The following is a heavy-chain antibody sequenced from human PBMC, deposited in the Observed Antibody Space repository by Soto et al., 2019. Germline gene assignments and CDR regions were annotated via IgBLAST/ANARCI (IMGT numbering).Heavy chain of an antibody. J-gene: IGHJ4*02. D-gene: IGHD3-10*01. CDR1: GGSITSFY. Sequence: QVQLQESGPRLVKPSETLTITCAVSGGSITSFYYTWIRQPPGKGLEWIGSVLSSESAYYNPSLKSRANMSIDASKNQFSLTLTSVTAADTAFYYCAAGGSGSAAYWGQGSLVTVSS. CDR2: VLSSESA. V-gene: IGHV4-59*01. CDR3: AAGGSGSAAY.